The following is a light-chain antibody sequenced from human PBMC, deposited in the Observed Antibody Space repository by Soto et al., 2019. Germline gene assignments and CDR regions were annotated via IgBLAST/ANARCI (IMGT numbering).Light chain of an antibody. V-gene: IGKV1-27*01. J-gene: IGKJ1*01. CDR3: QKYDSVPWS. CDR1: QGIGNN. CDR2: TAS. Sequence: DIPMTQSPSSLSASVGDRVTITCRALQGIGNNLAWYQQKPGKVPKVLIYTASTLHSGVPSRFSGSGSGTDFTLTINSLQPEDVATYFCQKYDSVPWSFGHGTRVEI.